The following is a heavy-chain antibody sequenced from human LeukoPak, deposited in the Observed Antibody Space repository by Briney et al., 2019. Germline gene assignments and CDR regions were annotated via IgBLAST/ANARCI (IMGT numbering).Heavy chain of an antibody. CDR1: GYTFTGYY. D-gene: IGHD3-22*01. Sequence: ASVKVSCKASGYTFTGYYMHWVRQAPGQGLEWMGWINPNNGGTNYAQKFQGRVTMTRDTSISTAYMELSRLRSDDTAVYYCARGLYYYDSSGYSNWFDPWGQGTLVTVSS. V-gene: IGHV1-2*02. J-gene: IGHJ5*02. CDR3: ARGLYYYDSSGYSNWFDP. CDR2: INPNNGGT.